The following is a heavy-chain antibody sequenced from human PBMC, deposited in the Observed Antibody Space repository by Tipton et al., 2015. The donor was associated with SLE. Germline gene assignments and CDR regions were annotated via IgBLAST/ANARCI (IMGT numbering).Heavy chain of an antibody. V-gene: IGHV4-34*01. D-gene: IGHD2-8*01. J-gene: IGHJ3*02. CDR2: INHSGST. CDR1: GGSFSGYY. Sequence: TLSLTCAVYGGSFSGYYWSWIRQPPGKGLEWIGEINHSGSTNYNPSLKSRVTISVDTSKNQFSLKLSSVTAADTAVYYCARYCTNGVCYARDAFDIWGQGTKVTVSS. CDR3: ARYCTNGVCYARDAFDI.